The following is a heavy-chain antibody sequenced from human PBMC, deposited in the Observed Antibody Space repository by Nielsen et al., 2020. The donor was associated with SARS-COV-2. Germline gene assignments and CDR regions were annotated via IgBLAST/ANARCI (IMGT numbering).Heavy chain of an antibody. CDR2: INHSGST. CDR3: ASIRSFDYLWGIFPN. D-gene: IGHD3-16*01. V-gene: IGHV4-34*01. J-gene: IGHJ4*02. Sequence: SQTLSLTCAVYGGSFSGYYWSWIRQPPGKGLEWIGEINHSGSTNYNPSLKSRVTISVDTSKNQFSLKLSSVTAADTAVYYCASIRSFDYLWGIFPNWGPGTLVTVSS. CDR1: GGSFSGYY.